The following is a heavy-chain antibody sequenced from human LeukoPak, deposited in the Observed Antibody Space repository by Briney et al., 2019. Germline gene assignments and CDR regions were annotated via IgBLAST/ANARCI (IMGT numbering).Heavy chain of an antibody. V-gene: IGHV3-23*01. J-gene: IGHJ4*02. Sequence: GGSLRLSCAASGFTFRSYARSWVRQAPGKGLEWVSGITGGGGSSYYADSVKGRFTISRDNSKNTLFLQMNSLTAEDTAVYYCAKDGATGDYFDYWGQGTLVTVSS. CDR3: AKDGATGDYFDY. D-gene: IGHD1-26*01. CDR2: ITGGGGSS. CDR1: GFTFRSYA.